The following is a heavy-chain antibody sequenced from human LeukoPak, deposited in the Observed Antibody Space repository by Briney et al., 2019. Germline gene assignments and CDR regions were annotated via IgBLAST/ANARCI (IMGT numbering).Heavy chain of an antibody. J-gene: IGHJ4*02. D-gene: IGHD3-3*02. CDR2: ISHSGST. V-gene: IGHV4-38-2*02. CDR1: GYSISSGYY. CDR3: ARLRRSRLAEFDY. Sequence: SETLSLTCTVSGYSISSGYYWGWIRQPPGKGLKWIGSISHSGSTYYNPSLKSRVTISVDASKNQFSLKLSSLTAADTAVYYCARLRRSRLAEFDYWGQGTLVTVSS.